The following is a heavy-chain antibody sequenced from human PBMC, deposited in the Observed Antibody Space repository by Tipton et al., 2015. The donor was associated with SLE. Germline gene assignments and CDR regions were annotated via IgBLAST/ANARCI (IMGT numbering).Heavy chain of an antibody. V-gene: IGHV4-38-2*01. J-gene: IGHJ6*02. CDR3: ARHVDPTDYYYYAVDV. CDR1: GHSISSGFY. CDR2: FYHRGTT. Sequence: TLSLTCSVSGHSISSGFYWGWIRQSPGKGLEWIGNFYHRGTTYYNPSLKSRVTISADTSKNQFSLRLSSVSAADTAVYYCARHVDPTDYYYYAVDVWGQGTTVTVSS.